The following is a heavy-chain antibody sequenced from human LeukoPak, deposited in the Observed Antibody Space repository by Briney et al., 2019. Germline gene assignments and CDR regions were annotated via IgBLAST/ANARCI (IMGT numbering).Heavy chain of an antibody. CDR2: IIPILGIA. Sequence: GASVKVSCKASGGTFSSYAISWVRQAPGQGLEWMGRIIPILGIANYAQKFQGRVTITADKSTSTAYMELSSLRSEDTAVYYCARDLYSSSSGWFDPWGQGTLVTVSS. CDR1: GGTFSSYA. CDR3: ARDLYSSSSGWFDP. J-gene: IGHJ5*02. V-gene: IGHV1-69*04. D-gene: IGHD6-6*01.